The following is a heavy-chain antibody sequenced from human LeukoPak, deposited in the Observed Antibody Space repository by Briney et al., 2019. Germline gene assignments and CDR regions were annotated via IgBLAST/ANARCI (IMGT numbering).Heavy chain of an antibody. D-gene: IGHD1-26*01. CDR2: MNPNSGNT. CDR1: GYTFTSYD. V-gene: IGHV1-8*01. CDR3: ARVWEGSGRFDP. J-gene: IGHJ5*02. Sequence: ASVKVSCKASGYTFTSYDINWVRQATGQGLEWMGWMNPNSGNTGYAQKFQGRVTMTRNTSISTAYMELSSLRSEDTAVYYCARVWEGSGRFDPWGQGTLVTVSS.